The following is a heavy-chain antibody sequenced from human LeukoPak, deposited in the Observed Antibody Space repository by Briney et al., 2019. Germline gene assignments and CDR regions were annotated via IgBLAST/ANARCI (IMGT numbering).Heavy chain of an antibody. Sequence: SEALSLTCAVSGYSISSGYYWGWIRQPPGKGLEWIGSIYHSGSTYYNPSLKSRVTISVDTSKNQFSLKLSSVTAADTAVYYCSAARPEGDAFDIWGQGTMVTVSS. V-gene: IGHV4-38-2*01. D-gene: IGHD6-6*01. J-gene: IGHJ3*02. CDR3: SAARPEGDAFDI. CDR2: IYHSGST. CDR1: GYSISSGYY.